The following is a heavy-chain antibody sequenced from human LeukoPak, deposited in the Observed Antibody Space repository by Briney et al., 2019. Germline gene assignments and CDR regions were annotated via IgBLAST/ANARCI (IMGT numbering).Heavy chain of an antibody. CDR2: ISYDGSHK. CDR1: GFTFSSYG. CDR3: AKDLLAYCGGDCHPPFDY. J-gene: IGHJ4*02. V-gene: IGHV3-30*18. D-gene: IGHD2-21*02. Sequence: GGSLRLSCAASGFTFSSYGMHWVRQAPGKGLEWVAVISYDGSHKYSADSVKGRFTISRDNSKNTLYLQMNSLRAEDTAVYYCAKDLLAYCGGDCHPPFDYWGQGTLVTVSS.